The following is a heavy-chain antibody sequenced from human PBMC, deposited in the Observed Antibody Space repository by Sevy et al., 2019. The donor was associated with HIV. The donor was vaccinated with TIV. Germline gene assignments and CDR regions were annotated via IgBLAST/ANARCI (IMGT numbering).Heavy chain of an antibody. D-gene: IGHD3-10*01. Sequence: GGSLRLSCAASGLNVSDYFKSWIRQAPGKRPEWVSYISSSGTIIYYADSVKGRFTISRDNAKNSLYLQMNSLRAEDTAIYYCARDLASGSFFSLYFDYWGQGTLVTVSS. V-gene: IGHV3-11*01. CDR3: ARDLASGSFFSLYFDY. CDR1: GLNVSDYF. CDR2: ISSSGTII. J-gene: IGHJ4*02.